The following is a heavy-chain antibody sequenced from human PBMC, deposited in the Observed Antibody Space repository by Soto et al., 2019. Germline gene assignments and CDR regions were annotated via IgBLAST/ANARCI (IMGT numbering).Heavy chain of an antibody. D-gene: IGHD1-26*01. CDR3: ARVSGSYYYAMDV. Sequence: PSETLSLTCTVSGGSISSYYWSWIRQPPGKGLEWIGYIYYSGSTNYNPSLKSRVTISVDKSKNQFSLKLSSVTAADTAVYYCARVSGSYYYAMDVWGHGTTVTVSS. V-gene: IGHV4-59*12. CDR1: GGSISSYY. J-gene: IGHJ6*02. CDR2: IYYSGST.